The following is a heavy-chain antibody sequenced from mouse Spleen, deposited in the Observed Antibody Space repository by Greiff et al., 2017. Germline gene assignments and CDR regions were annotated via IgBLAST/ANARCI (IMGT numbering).Heavy chain of an antibody. CDR3: NAWRGNPDYFDY. Sequence: QQSGAELVRSGASVKLSCTASGFNIKDYYMHWVKQRPEQGLEWIGWIDPENGDTEYAPKFQGKATMTADTSSNTAYLQLSSLTSEDTAVYYCNAWRGNPDYFDYWGQGTTLTVSS. CDR2: IDPENGDT. J-gene: IGHJ2*01. D-gene: IGHD2-1*01. CDR1: GFNIKDYY. V-gene: IGHV14-4*02.